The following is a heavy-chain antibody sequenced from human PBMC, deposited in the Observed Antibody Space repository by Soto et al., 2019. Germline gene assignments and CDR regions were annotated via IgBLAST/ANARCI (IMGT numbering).Heavy chain of an antibody. CDR3: AKGTLVKPPGTRAFDV. J-gene: IGHJ3*01. CDR1: GFTFSNYA. D-gene: IGHD6-13*01. V-gene: IGHV3-23*01. CDR2: XGVXXT. Sequence: PGGSQRLSCAASGFTFSNYAMSWVRQVPGMRLEWVSTXGVXXTXXXXXVXXRFTISRDNSNNALYLQMNSLRVGDTAVYYCAKGTLVKPPGTRAFDVWGQGTMVTASS.